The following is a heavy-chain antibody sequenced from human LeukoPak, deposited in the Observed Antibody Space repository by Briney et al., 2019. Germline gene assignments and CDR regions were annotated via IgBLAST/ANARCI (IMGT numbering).Heavy chain of an antibody. Sequence: TGGSLRLSCAASGFTFNSYWMSWVRQAPGKGLEWVANMDPDGSEKQYGDSVKGRFTTSRDNAKNSLYLQMNSLRAEDTAIYYCARIYYFGDNNWRYFDNWGQGTLVTVSS. CDR2: MDPDGSEK. D-gene: IGHD3-10*01. V-gene: IGHV3-7*01. J-gene: IGHJ4*02. CDR3: ARIYYFGDNNWRYFDN. CDR1: GFTFNSYW.